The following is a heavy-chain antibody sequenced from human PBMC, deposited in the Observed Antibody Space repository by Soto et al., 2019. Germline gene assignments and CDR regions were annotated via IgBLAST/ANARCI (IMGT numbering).Heavy chain of an antibody. J-gene: IGHJ3*02. CDR3: AKDRGTMIVVGSDAFDI. CDR2: ISGSGGST. V-gene: IGHV3-23*01. CDR1: GFTFSSYA. Sequence: GGSLRLSCAASGFTFSSYAMSWVRQAPGKGLEWVSAISGSGGSTYYADSVKGRFTISRDNSKNTLYLQMNSLRAEDTAVYYCAKDRGTMIVVGSDAFDICGQGTMVTVSS. D-gene: IGHD3-22*01.